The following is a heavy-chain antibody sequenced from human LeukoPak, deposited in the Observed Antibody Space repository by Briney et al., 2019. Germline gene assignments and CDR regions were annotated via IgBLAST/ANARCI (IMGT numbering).Heavy chain of an antibody. CDR3: ARGLDTYKSGVD. Sequence: PSETLSLTCGVYGGSFSDYYCTWIRQPPGKGLEWIGEIHPSGTTNYNPSLMSRVTMSLDTSKNQFSLKVTSVTAADTAVYFCARGLDTYKSGVDWGQGTLVTVSS. CDR1: GGSFSDYY. CDR2: IHPSGTT. V-gene: IGHV4-34*01. D-gene: IGHD1-26*01. J-gene: IGHJ4*02.